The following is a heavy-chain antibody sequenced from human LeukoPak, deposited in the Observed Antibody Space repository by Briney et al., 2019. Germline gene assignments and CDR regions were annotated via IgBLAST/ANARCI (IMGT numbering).Heavy chain of an antibody. V-gene: IGHV3-33*01. CDR2: IWYDGSNK. D-gene: IGHD6-19*01. CDR3: AGDWSSGWRKYFDY. CDR1: GFTFSSYG. Sequence: GGSLRLSCAASGFTFSSYGMHWVRQAPGKGLEWVAVIWYDGSNKYYADSVKGRFTISRDNSKNTLYLQMNSLRAEDTAVYYCAGDWSSGWRKYFDYWGQGTLVTVSS. J-gene: IGHJ4*02.